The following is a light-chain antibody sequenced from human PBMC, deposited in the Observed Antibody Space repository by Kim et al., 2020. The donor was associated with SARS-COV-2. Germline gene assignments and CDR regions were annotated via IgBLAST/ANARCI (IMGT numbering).Light chain of an antibody. V-gene: IGKV3-20*01. J-gene: IGKJ2*01. CDR1: QSVSSTY. CDR2: GAS. Sequence: QSVSSTYLAWYQQKPGQAPRLLIYGASSRATGIPDRFSGSGSGTDFTLTISRLEPEDFAVYYCQQHGETFGQGTKLEI. CDR3: QQHGET.